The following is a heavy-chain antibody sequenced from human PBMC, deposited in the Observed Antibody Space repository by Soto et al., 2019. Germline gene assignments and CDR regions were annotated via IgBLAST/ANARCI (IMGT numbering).Heavy chain of an antibody. CDR3: ERRNWHYYYYYGMDV. D-gene: IGHD1-1*01. J-gene: IGHJ6*02. V-gene: IGHV3-48*03. Sequence: GGSLRLSCAASRFTFSSYEMNWVRQAPGKGLEWVSYISSSGSTIYYADSVKGRFTISRDNAKNSLYLQMNSLRAEDTAVYYCERRNWHYYYYYGMDVWGQGTTVTVYS. CDR2: ISSSGSTI. CDR1: RFTFSSYE.